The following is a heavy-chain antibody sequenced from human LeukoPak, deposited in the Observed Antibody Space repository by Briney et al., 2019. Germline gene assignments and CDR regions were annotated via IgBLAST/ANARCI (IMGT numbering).Heavy chain of an antibody. Sequence: NPGGSLRLSCAASGFTFSSYSMNWVRQAPGKGLEWVSSISSSSSYIYYADSVKGRFTISRDNAKNSLYLQMNSLRAEDTAVYYCARDEYSSSWYDDSHGYWGQGTLVTVS. CDR3: ARDEYSSSWYDDSHGY. D-gene: IGHD6-13*01. CDR2: ISSSSSYI. V-gene: IGHV3-21*01. CDR1: GFTFSSYS. J-gene: IGHJ4*02.